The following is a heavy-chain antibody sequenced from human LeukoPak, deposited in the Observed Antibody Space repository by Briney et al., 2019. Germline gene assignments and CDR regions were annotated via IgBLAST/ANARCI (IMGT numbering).Heavy chain of an antibody. Sequence: GGSLRLSCAASGFTFSSNGMCWVRQAPGKGLEWVAVIWYDGSNKYYADSVKGRFTISRDNSKNTLYLEMNSLRGEDTAVYYCARSVGATTDWFYPWGQGTQVIVSS. CDR2: IWYDGSNK. J-gene: IGHJ5*02. D-gene: IGHD1-26*01. CDR1: GFTFSSNG. CDR3: ARSVGATTDWFYP. V-gene: IGHV3-33*01.